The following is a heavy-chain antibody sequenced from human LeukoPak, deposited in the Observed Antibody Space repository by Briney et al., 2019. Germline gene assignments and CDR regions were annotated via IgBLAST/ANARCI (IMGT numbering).Heavy chain of an antibody. CDR1: GFSFGDYA. V-gene: IGHV3-49*04. Sequence: GGSLRLSCTTSGFSFGDYAMSWVRQAPGKGLEWVTFIRTKAYGGTAEYAASVKGRFTISRDDSKNIAYLQMSSLNTEDTAVYYGTRDVNFVMVTALFHYWGQGTLVTLSS. D-gene: IGHD2-21*02. CDR2: IRTKAYGGTA. J-gene: IGHJ4*02. CDR3: TRDVNFVMVTALFHY.